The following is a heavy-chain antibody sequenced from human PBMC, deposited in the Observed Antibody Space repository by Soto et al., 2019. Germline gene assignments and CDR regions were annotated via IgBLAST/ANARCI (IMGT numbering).Heavy chain of an antibody. CDR2: ISNSGGSS. CDR1: GFTFSSYA. D-gene: IGHD6-19*01. J-gene: IGHJ4*02. Sequence: EVELVESGGGLVQPGGSLRLSCAASGFTFSSYAMSWVRQAPGKGLEWVSAISNSGGSSYYADSVKGRFTISRDNSKNTLYLQMNSLGAEDTAVYYCAEQGDGQWLDYWGQGALVTVSS. V-gene: IGHV3-23*04. CDR3: AEQGDGQWLDY.